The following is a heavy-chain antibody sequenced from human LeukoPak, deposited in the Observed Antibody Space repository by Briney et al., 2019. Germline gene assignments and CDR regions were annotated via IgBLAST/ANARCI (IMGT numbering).Heavy chain of an antibody. CDR2: IRCDGSNK. D-gene: IGHD2-15*01. CDR3: AKDEGRLGYCSGGSCYDPTH. CDR1: GFTFSSYG. J-gene: IGHJ4*02. Sequence: SGGSLRLSCAASGFTFSSYGMHWVRQAPGKGLEGVAFIRCDGSNKCYADSVKGRFTISRDNYKNTLYLQMNSLRAEDTAVYYCAKDEGRLGYCSGGSCYDPTHWGQGTLVTVSS. V-gene: IGHV3-30*02.